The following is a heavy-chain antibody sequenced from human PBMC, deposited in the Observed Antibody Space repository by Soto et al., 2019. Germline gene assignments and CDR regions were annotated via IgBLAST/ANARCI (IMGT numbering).Heavy chain of an antibody. J-gene: IGHJ4*02. CDR2: IVVGSGNT. Sequence: SVKVSCKASGFTFTSSAVQWVRQARGQRLEWIGWIVVGSGNTNYAQKFQERVTITRDMSTSTAYMELSSLRSEDTAVYYCAASHDSSGYNDYWGQGTLVTSPQ. V-gene: IGHV1-58*01. D-gene: IGHD3-22*01. CDR3: AASHDSSGYNDY. CDR1: GFTFTSSA.